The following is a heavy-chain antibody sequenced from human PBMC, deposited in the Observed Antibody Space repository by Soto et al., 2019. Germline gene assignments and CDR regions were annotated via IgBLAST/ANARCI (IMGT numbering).Heavy chain of an antibody. CDR2: IIPVFGTG. V-gene: IGHV1-69*06. CDR1: GGTFSSYA. CDR3: ARVGGTGGYTYGLDY. D-gene: IGHD5-18*01. J-gene: IGHJ4*02. Sequence: QVQLVQSGAEVKKPGSSVKVSCKASGGTFSSYAISWVRQAPGQGLEWMGGIIPVFGTGIYAQKFQGRVTITADKSTNTAYMELSRLRSEDTAVYFCARVGGTGGYTYGLDYGGQGTLLTVSS.